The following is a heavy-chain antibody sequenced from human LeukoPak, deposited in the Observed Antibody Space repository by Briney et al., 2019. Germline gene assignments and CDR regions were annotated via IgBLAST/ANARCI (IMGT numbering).Heavy chain of an antibody. CDR1: GLTFRSYA. CDR3: AKFHSPGRVTHFYWYFDL. V-gene: IGHV3-23*01. J-gene: IGHJ2*01. D-gene: IGHD2-21*02. CDR2: ISGSGGST. Sequence: GGSLRLSCAASGLTFRSYAMSWVRQAPGKGLEWVSTISGSGGSTDYADSVKGRFTLSRDNSKNTLFLQVNSLRADDTAVYYCAKFHSPGRVTHFYWYFDLWGRGTLVTVSS.